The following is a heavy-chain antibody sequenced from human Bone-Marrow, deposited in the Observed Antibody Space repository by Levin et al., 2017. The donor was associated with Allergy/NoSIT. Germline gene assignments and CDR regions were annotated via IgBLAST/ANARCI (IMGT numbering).Heavy chain of an antibody. D-gene: IGHD3-9*01. CDR1: GFSLTTRGVR. J-gene: IGHJ6*02. Sequence: SGPTLVKPTQTLMVTCSFSGFSLTTRGVRVNWIRQPPGKALEWLARIDWDGDKFYSTSLRTGLTISKDTSKKQVVLTMTNMDPVDTDTYFCARTMTPTYDSLTGEYSYNYGMDVWGQGTTVTVSS. CDR3: ARTMTPTYDSLTGEYSYNYGMDV. CDR2: IDWDGDK. V-gene: IGHV2-70*04.